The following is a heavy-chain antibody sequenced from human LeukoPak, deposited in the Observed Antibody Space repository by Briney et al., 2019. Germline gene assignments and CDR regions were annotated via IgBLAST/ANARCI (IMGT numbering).Heavy chain of an antibody. CDR1: GFTGSSHY. Sequence: GGSLRLSCVASGFTGSSHYMSWVRQAPGKGLEWISVIYRGDGTYYADSVKVRFTIPRDNSRNTVYLQMNSLRVEDTAVYYCARDIGGTVEVATMNYWGRGTLVTVTS. CDR3: ARDIGGTVEVATMNY. D-gene: IGHD5-24*01. J-gene: IGHJ4*02. CDR2: IYRGDGT. V-gene: IGHV3-66*01.